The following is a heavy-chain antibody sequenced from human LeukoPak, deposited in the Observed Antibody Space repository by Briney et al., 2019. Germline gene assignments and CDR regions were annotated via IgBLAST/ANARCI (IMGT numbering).Heavy chain of an antibody. CDR2: INPSGGST. D-gene: IGHD3/OR15-3a*01. CDR3: ARERTRTNWFDP. V-gene: IGHV1-46*01. CDR1: GYTFTSYY. Sequence: ASVMVSCKASGYTFTSYYMHWVRQAPGQGLEWMGIINPSGGSTSYAQKFQGRVTMTRDMSTSTVYMELSSLRSEDTAVYYCARERTRTNWFDPWGQGTLVTVSS. J-gene: IGHJ5*02.